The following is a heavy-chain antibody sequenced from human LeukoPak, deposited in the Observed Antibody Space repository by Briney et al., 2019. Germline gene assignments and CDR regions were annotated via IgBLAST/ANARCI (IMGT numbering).Heavy chain of an antibody. CDR3: ARGPAARFDY. V-gene: IGHV3-7*01. CDR1: GFTFSGYW. J-gene: IGHJ4*02. CDR2: INQDGSEE. Sequence: GGSVRLSCEVSGFTFSGYWMSWVRQAPGKGLEWVANINQDGSEEYYVDSVKGRFTISRDNAKNSLYLQMNSLRAEDTAVYYCARGPAARFDYWGQGTLVTVSS.